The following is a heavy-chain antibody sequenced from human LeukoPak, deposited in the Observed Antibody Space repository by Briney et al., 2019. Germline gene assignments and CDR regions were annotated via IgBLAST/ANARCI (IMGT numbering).Heavy chain of an antibody. D-gene: IGHD4-17*01. Sequence: GGSLRLSCAAFGFTFSSYAMSWVRQAPGKGLEWVSAISGSGGSTYYADSVKGRFTISRDNSKNTQYLQMDSLRAEDTAVYYCATKYGDYRYWGQGTLVTVSS. CDR3: ATKYGDYRY. J-gene: IGHJ4*02. CDR1: GFTFSSYA. V-gene: IGHV3-23*01. CDR2: ISGSGGST.